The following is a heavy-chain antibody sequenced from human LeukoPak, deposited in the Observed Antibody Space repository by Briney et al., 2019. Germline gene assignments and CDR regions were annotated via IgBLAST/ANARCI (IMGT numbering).Heavy chain of an antibody. D-gene: IGHD5-24*01. J-gene: IGHJ4*02. CDR2: ISSSGSII. CDR3: ARDDG. V-gene: IGHV3-48*03. Sequence: GGSLTLSCTASGFTFSSYEMNWVRQAPGKWLEWVSYISSSGSIIYYAGSVKGRFTISRDNAKSSLYLQMNSLRAEDTAVYYCARDDGWGQGTLVTVSS. CDR1: GFTFSSYE.